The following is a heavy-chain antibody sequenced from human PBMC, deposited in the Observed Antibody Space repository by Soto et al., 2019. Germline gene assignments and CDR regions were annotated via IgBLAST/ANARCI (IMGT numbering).Heavy chain of an antibody. Sequence: QITLKESGPTLVKPTQTLTLTCTFSGFSLTSGVVGVGWIRPPPGEALECLALIYWNDEQYYNPSLRNRLTITRDTAKNQVVLTMTNMDPVDTATYYCAHRLPGPSGYDVWGQGTTVTVSS. CDR1: GFSLTSGVVG. CDR3: AHRLPGPSGYDV. V-gene: IGHV2-5*01. D-gene: IGHD6-13*01. J-gene: IGHJ6*02. CDR2: IYWNDEQ.